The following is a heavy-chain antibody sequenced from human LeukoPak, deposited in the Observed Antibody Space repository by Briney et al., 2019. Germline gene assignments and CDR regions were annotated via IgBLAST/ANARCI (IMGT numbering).Heavy chain of an antibody. V-gene: IGHV4-39*02. CDR3: ATEARFAAPAMGDF. CDR2: VFYNGAT. D-gene: IGHD6-13*01. CDR1: GGSISSSSYY. J-gene: IGHJ4*02. Sequence: SETLSLTCTVSGGSISSSSYYWGWIRQPPGKGLEWFGTVFYNGATYYSLSLKIRVTISVDTSKNQFSLKLNSVTAADTAVFYCATEARFAAPAMGDFWGQGALVTVSS.